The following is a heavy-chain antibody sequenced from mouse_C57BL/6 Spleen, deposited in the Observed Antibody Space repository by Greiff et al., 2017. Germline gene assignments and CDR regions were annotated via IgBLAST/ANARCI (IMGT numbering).Heavy chain of an antibody. J-gene: IGHJ1*03. CDR3: ARGTGYYGSSNWYFDV. CDR2: IWWDDDK. V-gene: IGHV8-8*01. Sequence: QVTLKVSGPGILQPSQTLSLTCSFSGFSLSTFGMGVGWIRQPSGKGLEWLAHIWWDDDKYYNPALKSRLTISKDTSKNQVFLKIANVDTADTATYYCARGTGYYGSSNWYFDVWGTGTTVTVSS. D-gene: IGHD1-1*01. CDR1: GFSLSTFGMG.